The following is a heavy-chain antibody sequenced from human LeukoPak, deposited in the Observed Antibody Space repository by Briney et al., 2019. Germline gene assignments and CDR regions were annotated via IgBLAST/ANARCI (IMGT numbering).Heavy chain of an antibody. J-gene: IGHJ6*02. CDR3: ARDHGYRYSYGPYYYYGMDV. CDR1: GGTFSSYA. V-gene: IGHV1-69*04. CDR2: IIPILGIA. D-gene: IGHD5-18*01. Sequence: SVEVSCKASGGTFSSYAISWVRQAPGQGLEWMGRIIPILGIANYAQKFQGRVTITADKSTSTAYMELSSLRSEDTAVYYCARDHGYRYSYGPYYYYGMDVWGQGTTVSVSS.